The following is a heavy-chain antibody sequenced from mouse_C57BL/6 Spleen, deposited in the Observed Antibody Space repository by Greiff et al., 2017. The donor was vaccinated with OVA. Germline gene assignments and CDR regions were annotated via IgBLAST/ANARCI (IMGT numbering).Heavy chain of an antibody. D-gene: IGHD1-1*01. CDR3: AITTVVATGDY. V-gene: IGHV1-66*01. J-gene: IGHJ2*01. Sequence: QVQLQQSGPELVKPGASVKISCKASGYSFTSYYIHWVKQRPGQGLEWIGWIYPGSGNTKYNEKFKGKATLTADTSSSTAYMQISSLTSEDSAVYYCAITTVVATGDYWGQGTTLTVSS. CDR1: GYSFTSYY. CDR2: IYPGSGNT.